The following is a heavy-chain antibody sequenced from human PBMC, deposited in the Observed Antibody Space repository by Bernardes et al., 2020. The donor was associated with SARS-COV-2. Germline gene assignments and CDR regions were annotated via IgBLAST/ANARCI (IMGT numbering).Heavy chain of an antibody. CDR1: GFSFSNTKMG. D-gene: IGHD1-26*01. V-gene: IGHV2-26*01. J-gene: IGHJ4*02. CDR2: IFPNNEK. Sequence: SGPTLVKPTETLTLTCTVSGFSFSNTKMGVSWIRQPPGKALEWLAPIFPNNEKSYSTSLKSRLAISMDTSKSQVVLTMINMDPVDTATYYCARIGGYRYYFDYWGQGTPVTVSS. CDR3: ARIGGYRYYFDY.